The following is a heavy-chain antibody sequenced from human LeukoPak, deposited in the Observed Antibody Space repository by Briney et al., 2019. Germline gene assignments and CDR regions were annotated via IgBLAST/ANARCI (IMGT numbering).Heavy chain of an antibody. J-gene: IGHJ4*02. CDR3: TAEKNGSPHY. CDR1: RGSISSSTYY. D-gene: IGHD2-8*01. CDR2: IYYTGST. V-gene: IGHV4-39*07. Sequence: SETLSLTCTVSRGSISSSTYYWSWVRQPPGKGLEWIASIYYTGSTYYNPFLKSRVTISLDMSKNEFSLTMSSVTAADTAVYFCTAEKNGSPHYWGQGTQVTVSS.